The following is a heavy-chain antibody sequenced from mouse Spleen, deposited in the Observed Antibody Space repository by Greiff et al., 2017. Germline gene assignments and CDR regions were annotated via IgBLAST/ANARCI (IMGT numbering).Heavy chain of an antibody. V-gene: IGHV5-16*01. D-gene: IGHD3-3*01. CDR3: ARAGLWYFDV. CDR1: GFTFSDYY. J-gene: IGHJ1*01. Sequence: EVMLVESEGGLVQPGSSMKLSCTASGFTFSDYYMAWVRQVPEKGLEWVANINYDGSSTYYLDSLKSRFIISRDNAKNILYLQMSSLKSEDTATYYCARAGLWYFDVWGAGTTVTVSS. CDR2: INYDGSST.